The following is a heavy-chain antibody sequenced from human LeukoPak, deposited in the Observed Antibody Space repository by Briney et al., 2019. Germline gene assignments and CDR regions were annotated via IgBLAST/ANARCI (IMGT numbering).Heavy chain of an antibody. D-gene: IGHD6-19*01. CDR3: ARQRGSSGWCYPIGGDWFDP. CDR2: IYPGDSDT. V-gene: IGHV5-51*01. CDR1: GYSFTSYW. J-gene: IGHJ5*02. Sequence: GESLKISCKGSGYSFTSYWIGWVRQMPGKGLEWMGIIYPGDSDTRYSPSFQGQVTISADKSISTAYLQWSSLKASDTAMYYCARQRGSSGWCYPIGGDWFDPWGQGTLVTVSS.